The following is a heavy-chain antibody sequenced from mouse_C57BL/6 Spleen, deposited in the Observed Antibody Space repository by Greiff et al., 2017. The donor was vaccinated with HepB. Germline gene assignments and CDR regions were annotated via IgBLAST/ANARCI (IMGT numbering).Heavy chain of an antibody. D-gene: IGHD1-1*01. V-gene: IGHV1-82*01. CDR2: SYPGDGDT. Sequence: VQLQESGPELVKPGASVKISCKASGYAFSSSWMNWVKQRPGKGLEWIGRSYPGDGDTNYNGKFKGKATLTADKSSSTAYMQLSSLTSEDSAVYFCARERDYGSSYYAMDYWGQGTSVTVSS. CDR1: GYAFSSSW. CDR3: ARERDYGSSYYAMDY. J-gene: IGHJ4*01.